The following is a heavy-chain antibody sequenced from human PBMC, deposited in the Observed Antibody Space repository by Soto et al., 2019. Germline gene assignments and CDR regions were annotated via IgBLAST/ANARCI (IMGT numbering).Heavy chain of an antibody. CDR3: ASSKPLVAATSEPLYRNLQKHNWFDP. CDR2: IIPILGIA. J-gene: IGHJ5*02. Sequence: ASVKVSCKASGGTFSSYTISWVRQAPGQGLEWMGRIIPILGIANYAQKFQGRVTITAEKSTSTASMELSSLRSEDRAVYSSASSKPLVAATSEPLYRNLQKHNWFDPWGQGTLVTVSS. D-gene: IGHD2-15*01. V-gene: IGHV1-69*02. CDR1: GGTFSSYT.